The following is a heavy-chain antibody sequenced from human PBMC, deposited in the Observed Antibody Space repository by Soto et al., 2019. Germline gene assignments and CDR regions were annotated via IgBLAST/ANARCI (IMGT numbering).Heavy chain of an antibody. CDR1: GDSISSGGYY. CDR2: IYYSGST. Sequence: QVQLQESGPGLVKPSQTLSLTCTVSGDSISSGGYYWSWIRQHPGMGLEWIGYIYYSGSTYYNPSLQSRLTISVDTSKNQFSLKLSSVTAADTAVYYCASNDYDSSGYYGAFDIWGQGTMVTVSS. CDR3: ASNDYDSSGYYGAFDI. J-gene: IGHJ3*02. D-gene: IGHD3-22*01. V-gene: IGHV4-31*03.